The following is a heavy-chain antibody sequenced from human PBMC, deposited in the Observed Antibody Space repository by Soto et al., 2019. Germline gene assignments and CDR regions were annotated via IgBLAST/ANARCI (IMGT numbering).Heavy chain of an antibody. CDR3: MRGGWGDSPIDY. Sequence: ASVKVSCKTSGYTFSAYYVHWARLSPGRGFQWLGWINPSNEITAFSQFFQGRVTMTRDTSTNTVHMELNSLTSDDTAVYYCMRGGWGDSPIDYWGQGTQVTVSS. D-gene: IGHD2-15*01. J-gene: IGHJ4*02. CDR2: INPSNEIT. V-gene: IGHV1-2*02. CDR1: GYTFSAYY.